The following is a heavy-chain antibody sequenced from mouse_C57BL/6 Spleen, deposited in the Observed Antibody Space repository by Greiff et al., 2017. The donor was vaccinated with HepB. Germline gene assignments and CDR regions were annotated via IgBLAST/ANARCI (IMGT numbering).Heavy chain of an antibody. Sequence: VQLQQPGAELVKPGASVKMSCKASGYTFTSYWITWVKQRPGQGLEWIGDIYPGSGSTNYNEKFKSKATLTEDTSSSTAYMQLSSLTSEDSAVYYCAKGNYGSSYYFDYWGKGTTLTVSS. CDR2: IYPGSGST. D-gene: IGHD1-1*01. J-gene: IGHJ2*01. V-gene: IGHV1-55*01. CDR3: AKGNYGSSYYFDY. CDR1: GYTFTSYW.